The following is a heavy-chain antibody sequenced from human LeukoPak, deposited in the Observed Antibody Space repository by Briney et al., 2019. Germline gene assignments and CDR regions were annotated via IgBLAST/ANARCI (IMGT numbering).Heavy chain of an antibody. CDR1: GFTFSDYY. V-gene: IGHV3-11*04. J-gene: IGHJ3*02. CDR3: ATYSGPDKWDASDM. CDR2: ISSSGSTI. D-gene: IGHD1-26*01. Sequence: PGGSLRLSCAASGFTFSDYYMSWIRQAPGKGLEWVSYISSSGSTIYYADSVKGRLTISRDNAKNSLYLQMNSLRAEDTAVYYCATYSGPDKWDASDMRGQGTLVTVSS.